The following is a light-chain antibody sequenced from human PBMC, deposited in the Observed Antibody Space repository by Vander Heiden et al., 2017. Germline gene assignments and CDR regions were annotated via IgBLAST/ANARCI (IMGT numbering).Light chain of an antibody. Sequence: EIVMTQSPATLSVSPGERATLSCRASQSVSSNLAWYQQKPGQAPRLLIYGASTRATGIPARFSGSGSGTEFTLTISSLQSVDFAVYYCHQYNNWWTFGQGTKVEIK. CDR3: HQYNNWWT. CDR1: QSVSSN. V-gene: IGKV3-15*01. J-gene: IGKJ1*01. CDR2: GAS.